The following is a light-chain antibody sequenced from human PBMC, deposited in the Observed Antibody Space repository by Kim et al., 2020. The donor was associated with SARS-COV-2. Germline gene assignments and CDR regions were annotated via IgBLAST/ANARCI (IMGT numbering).Light chain of an antibody. Sequence: EIVMTQSPATLSVSPGDTATLSCRASQSVSSHLAWFQQKPGQAPRLLIYGASTRAYGVPARFSGSGSGTEFTLSVSSLQSEDFALYYCQQYHNWPPYTFGQGTKLEI. CDR3: QQYHNWPPYT. V-gene: IGKV3-15*01. CDR1: QSVSSH. CDR2: GAS. J-gene: IGKJ2*01.